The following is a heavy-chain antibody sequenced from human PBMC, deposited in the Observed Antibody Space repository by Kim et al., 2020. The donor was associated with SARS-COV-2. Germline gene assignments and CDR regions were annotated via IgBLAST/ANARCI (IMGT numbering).Heavy chain of an antibody. CDR3: TTFDGYGWYGY. D-gene: IGHD6-19*01. Sequence: GGSLRLSCAASGFTFSGAAMHWVRQTSEKRLEWLGRIRSKSNNYATSYTASVKGRFTISRDDSKNTAFLQMNSLKTEDTPXYYCTTFDGYGWYGYXGQGTXXTVSS. CDR2: IRSKSNNYAT. CDR1: GFTFSGAA. J-gene: IGHJ4*02. V-gene: IGHV3-73*01.